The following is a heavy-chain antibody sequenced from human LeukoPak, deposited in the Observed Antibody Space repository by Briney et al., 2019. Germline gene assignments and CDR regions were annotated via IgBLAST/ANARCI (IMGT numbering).Heavy chain of an antibody. CDR1: GFTFSSYG. CDR3: TRDPHALDF. D-gene: IGHD2/OR15-2a*01. CDR2: IRRDGSRI. Sequence: AGGSLRLSCAASGFTFSSYGMHWVRQAPGKGLEWISYIRRDGSRIYYADSVEGRFTISRDNAKNSLYLQMDSLRVEDTAVYYCTRDPHALDFWGQGTLVTVSS. J-gene: IGHJ4*02. V-gene: IGHV3-48*01.